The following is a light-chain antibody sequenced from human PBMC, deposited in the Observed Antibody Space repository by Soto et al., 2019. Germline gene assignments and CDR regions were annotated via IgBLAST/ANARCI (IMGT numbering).Light chain of an antibody. V-gene: IGLV1-40*01. CDR3: QSYDSSLSGPVV. Sequence: QSVLTQPPSVSGAPGQRVTISCTESSSNIGAGYDVHWYQQLPGTAPKLLIYGNSNRPSGVPDRFSGSKSGTSASLAISGLQAEDEADYYFQSYDSSLSGPVVFGGGTKLTVL. CDR1: SSNIGAGYD. CDR2: GNS. J-gene: IGLJ2*01.